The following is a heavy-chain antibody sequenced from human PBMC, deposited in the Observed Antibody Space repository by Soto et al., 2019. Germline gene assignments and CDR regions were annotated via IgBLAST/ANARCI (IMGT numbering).Heavy chain of an antibody. CDR2: IYYSGST. J-gene: IGHJ4*02. CDR1: GGSISSGDYY. Sequence: QVQLQESGPGLVKPSQTLSLTCTVSGGSISSGDYYWSWIRQPPGKGLEWIGYIYYSGSTYYNPSLKSRVTISVDTSKNQFSLKLSSVTAADTAVYYCARGPLNDIVVVPAYFDYWGQGTLVTVSS. CDR3: ARGPLNDIVVVPAYFDY. D-gene: IGHD2-2*01. V-gene: IGHV4-30-4*01.